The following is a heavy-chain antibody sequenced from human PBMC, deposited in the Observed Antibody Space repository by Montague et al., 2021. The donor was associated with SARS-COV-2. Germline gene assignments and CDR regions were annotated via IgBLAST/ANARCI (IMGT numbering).Heavy chain of an antibody. CDR3: ARDRRRWLQLNNWFDP. CDR1: GDSISSGYY. CDR2: IHHSGRT. Sequence: SETLSLTCTVSGDSISSGYYWGWIRQPPGRGLWWIVSIHHSGRTYYNPSLKSRVNISVDTSKNQFSLKLLSSVTAADTAVYYCARDRRRWLQLNNWFDPWGQGTLVTVSS. D-gene: IGHD5-24*01. J-gene: IGHJ5*02. V-gene: IGHV4-38-2*02.